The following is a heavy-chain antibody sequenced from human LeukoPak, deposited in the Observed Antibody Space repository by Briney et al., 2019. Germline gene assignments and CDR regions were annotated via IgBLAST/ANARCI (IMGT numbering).Heavy chain of an antibody. CDR1: GGSFSGYY. D-gene: IGHD6-19*01. V-gene: IGHV4-34*01. Sequence: PSETLSLTCAVYGGSFSGYYWSWIRQPPGKGLEWIGKINHSGSTNYNPSLKSRVTISVDTSKNQFSLKLSSVTAADTAVYYCAREKQWLVRPYYYGMDVWGQGTTVTVSS. CDR2: INHSGST. J-gene: IGHJ6*02. CDR3: AREKQWLVRPYYYGMDV.